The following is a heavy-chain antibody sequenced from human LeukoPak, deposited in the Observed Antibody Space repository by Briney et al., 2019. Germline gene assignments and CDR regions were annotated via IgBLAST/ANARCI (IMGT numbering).Heavy chain of an antibody. J-gene: IGHJ3*02. Sequence: GGSLRLSCAASGFTVSSNYMSWVRQAPGKGLEWVSVIYSGGSTYYADSVKGRFTISRDNSKNMLYLQMNSLRAEDTAVYYCARRANWGSRTAFDIWGQGTMVTVSS. V-gene: IGHV3-53*01. D-gene: IGHD7-27*01. CDR2: IYSGGST. CDR1: GFTVSSNY. CDR3: ARRANWGSRTAFDI.